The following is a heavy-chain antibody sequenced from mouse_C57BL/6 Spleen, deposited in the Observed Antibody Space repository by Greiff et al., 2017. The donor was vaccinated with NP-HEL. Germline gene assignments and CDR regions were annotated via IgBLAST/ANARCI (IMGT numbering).Heavy chain of an antibody. V-gene: IGHV5-6*01. CDR3: ARHDDYGSDY. CDR1: GFTFSSYG. CDR2: ISSGGSYT. J-gene: IGHJ2*01. Sequence: EVKLVESGGDLVKPGGSLKLSCAASGFTFSSYGMSWVRQTPDKRLEWVATISSGGSYTYYLDSVKGRFTISRDNAKNTLYLQMSSLKSVDTAMYYCARHDDYGSDYWGQGTTLTVSS. D-gene: IGHD1-1*01.